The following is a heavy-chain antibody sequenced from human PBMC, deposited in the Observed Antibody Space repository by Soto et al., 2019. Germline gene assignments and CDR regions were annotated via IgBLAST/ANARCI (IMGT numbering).Heavy chain of an antibody. CDR1: GFTLSTYD. CDR2: TSSSSAAI. Sequence: VQLVESGGGLVQPGGSLRLSCAASGFTLSTYDMKWVRQAPGKGLQWVSHTSSSSAAIVYADSVKGRITISRDNAKNSLYLQMNSLRDEDTAVYYCARGAVAGLYFFDYWGQGILVTVSS. J-gene: IGHJ4*02. D-gene: IGHD6-19*01. V-gene: IGHV3-48*02. CDR3: ARGAVAGLYFFDY.